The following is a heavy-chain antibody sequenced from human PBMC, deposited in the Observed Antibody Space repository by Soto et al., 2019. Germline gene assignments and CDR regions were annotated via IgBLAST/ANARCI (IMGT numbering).Heavy chain of an antibody. CDR2: IKEDGSEK. CDR3: VGGSGWSFDY. D-gene: IGHD6-19*01. Sequence: GGSLRLSCAASGFTISSFWMNWVRQAPGKGLEWVANIKEDGSEKYYVDSVKGRFTISRDNAMNSVYLQMNSLRGEDTAVYFCVGGSGWSFDYWGQGTLVTVSS. CDR1: GFTISSFW. J-gene: IGHJ4*02. V-gene: IGHV3-7*05.